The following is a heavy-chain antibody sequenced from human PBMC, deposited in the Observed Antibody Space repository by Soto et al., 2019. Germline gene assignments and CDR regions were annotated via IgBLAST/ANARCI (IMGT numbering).Heavy chain of an antibody. CDR3: AKDPQGRRPAFDS. V-gene: IGHV3-23*01. CDR2: ISGNSGTT. Sequence: PGGSRRLSCAASGFPFSNYAMNWVRQAPGKGLEWVSLISGNSGTTYYADSVKGRFSISRDNSKNTLFLQMNSLRAEDTAVYYCAKDPQGRRPAFDSCGQGTLVTVSS. J-gene: IGHJ4*02. D-gene: IGHD6-6*01. CDR1: GFPFSNYA.